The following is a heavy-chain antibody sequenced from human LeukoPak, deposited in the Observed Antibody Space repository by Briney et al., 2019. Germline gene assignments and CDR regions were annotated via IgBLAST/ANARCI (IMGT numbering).Heavy chain of an antibody. CDR3: ARDQSVHGFWSGYLGSDI. V-gene: IGHV3-48*01. D-gene: IGHD3-3*01. Sequence: PGGSLRLSCAASGFTFSSYEMNWVRQAPGKGLEWVSYISSSRSTIYYADSVKGRFTISRDNAKNSLYLQMNSLRVEDTAVYYCARDQSVHGFWSGYLGSDIWGQGTMVTVSA. CDR1: GFTFSSYE. CDR2: ISSSRSTI. J-gene: IGHJ3*02.